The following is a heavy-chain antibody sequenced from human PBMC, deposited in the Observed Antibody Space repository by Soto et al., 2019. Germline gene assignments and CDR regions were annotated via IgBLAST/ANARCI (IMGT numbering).Heavy chain of an antibody. J-gene: IGHJ4*02. V-gene: IGHV3-23*01. D-gene: IGHD5-12*01. CDR2: ISGSGGGT. CDR3: AKAWMDNARQRYFDH. CDR1: GFTFSSYA. Sequence: GGSLRLSCAASGFTFSSYAMSWVRQAPGEGLEWVSAISGSGGGTYYADSVKGRFTISRDNSKNTLYLQMNSLRAEDTAVYSCAKAWMDNARQRYFDHWGQGTLVTVSS.